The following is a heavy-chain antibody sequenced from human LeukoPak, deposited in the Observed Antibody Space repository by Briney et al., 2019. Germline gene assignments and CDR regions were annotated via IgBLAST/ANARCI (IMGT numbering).Heavy chain of an antibody. J-gene: IGHJ4*02. D-gene: IGHD4-17*01. CDR2: ISSSSSYT. Sequence: GGSLRLSCAASGFTFSDYYMSWIRQAPGKGLEWVSYISSSSSYTNYADSVKGRFTISRDNAKNSLHLQMNILRAEDTAVYYCARSAPRHTYGPYYFDDWGPGTLVTVSS. CDR1: GFTFSDYY. V-gene: IGHV3-11*06. CDR3: ARSAPRHTYGPYYFDD.